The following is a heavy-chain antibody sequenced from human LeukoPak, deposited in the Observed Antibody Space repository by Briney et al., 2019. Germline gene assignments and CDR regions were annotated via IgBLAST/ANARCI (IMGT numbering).Heavy chain of an antibody. V-gene: IGHV3-30-3*01. J-gene: IGHJ6*02. CDR2: ISYDGSNK. D-gene: IGHD2-2*01. Sequence: GGSLRLSCAASGFTFSSYAMHWVRQAPGKGLEWVAVISYDGSNKYYADSVKGRFTISRDNSKSTLYLQMNSLRAEDTAVYYCARERTSWPYYYGMDVWGQGTTVTVSS. CDR1: GFTFSSYA. CDR3: ARERTSWPYYYGMDV.